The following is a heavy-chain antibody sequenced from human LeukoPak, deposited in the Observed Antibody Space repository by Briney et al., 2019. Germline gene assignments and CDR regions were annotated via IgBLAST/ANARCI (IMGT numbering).Heavy chain of an antibody. Sequence: SGGSLRLSCAASGFTFDNYSMNWVRQAPGKGLEWVSSISSSGFLRYYADSLKGRFTISRDNTKNSLYLQMNSLRAEDTAVYFCARGGVDYYGSGTYYLMYYFDYWGQGALVTVSS. CDR3: ARGGVDYYGSGTYYLMYYFDY. J-gene: IGHJ4*02. D-gene: IGHD3-10*01. CDR2: ISSSGFLR. CDR1: GFTFDNYS. V-gene: IGHV3-21*04.